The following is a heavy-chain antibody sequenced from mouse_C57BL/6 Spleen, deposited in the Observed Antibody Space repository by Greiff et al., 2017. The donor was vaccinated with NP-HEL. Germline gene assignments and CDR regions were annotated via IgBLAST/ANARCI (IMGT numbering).Heavy chain of an antibody. Sequence: EVHLVESGGGLVKPGGSLKLSCAASGFTFSDYGMHWVRQAPEKGLEWVAYISSGSSTIYYADTVKGRFTISRDNAKNTLFLQMTSLRSEDTAMYYCARPGYYGNYPDYWGQGTTLTVSS. CDR1: GFTFSDYG. V-gene: IGHV5-17*01. CDR3: ARPGYYGNYPDY. D-gene: IGHD2-1*01. J-gene: IGHJ2*01. CDR2: ISSGSSTI.